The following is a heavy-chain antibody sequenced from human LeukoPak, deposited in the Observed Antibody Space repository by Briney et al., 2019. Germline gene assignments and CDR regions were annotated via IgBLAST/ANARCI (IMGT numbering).Heavy chain of an antibody. D-gene: IGHD1-26*01. J-gene: IGHJ4*02. V-gene: IGHV1-2*02. Sequence: ASVKVSCKASGYTFTGYYMHWMRQAPGQGLEWMGWINPNSGGTNYAQKFQGRVTMTRDTSISTAYMELSRLRSDDTAVYYCARAGYSGSYRYLYYFDYWGQGTLVTVSS. CDR2: INPNSGGT. CDR1: GYTFTGYY. CDR3: ARAGYSGSYRYLYYFDY.